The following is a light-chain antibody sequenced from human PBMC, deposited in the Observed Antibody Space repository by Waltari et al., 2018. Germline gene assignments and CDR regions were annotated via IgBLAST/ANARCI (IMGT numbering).Light chain of an antibody. CDR3: QKSSSTPPWT. CDR2: AAS. CDR1: QSISIY. V-gene: IGKV1-39*01. J-gene: IGKJ1*01. Sequence: DIQMTQSPSSLSAPVGDGVTITCRASQSISIYLNWYQQKPGKAPKLLIYAASTLHSGVPSRFSGSGSGTEFTLTISSLQPEDFATYYCQKSSSTPPWTFGQGTKVEIK.